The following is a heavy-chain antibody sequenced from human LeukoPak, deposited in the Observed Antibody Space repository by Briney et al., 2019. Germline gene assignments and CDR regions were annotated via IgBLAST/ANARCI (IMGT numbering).Heavy chain of an antibody. V-gene: IGHV3-33*01. CDR1: GFTFSSYG. Sequence: GGSLRLSCAASGFTFSSYGMHWVRQAPGKGLAWVAVIWYDGSNKYYADSVKGRFTISRDNSKNTLYLQMNSLRAEDTAVYYCARDVYDFWGGYYYYYGMDVWGQGTTVTVSS. D-gene: IGHD3-3*01. J-gene: IGHJ6*02. CDR3: ARDVYDFWGGYYYYYGMDV. CDR2: IWYDGSNK.